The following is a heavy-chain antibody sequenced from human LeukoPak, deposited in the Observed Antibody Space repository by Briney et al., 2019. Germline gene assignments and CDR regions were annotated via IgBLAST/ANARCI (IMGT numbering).Heavy chain of an antibody. CDR3: AAGPGGYDSSGYPDY. CDR2: ISAYNGNT. Sequence: ASVKVSCKASGYTSTSYGISWVRQAPGQGLEWMGWISAYNGNTNYAQKLQGRVTMTTDTSTSTAYMELRSLRSDDTAVYYCAAGPGGYDSSGYPDYWGQGTLVTVSS. J-gene: IGHJ4*02. D-gene: IGHD3-22*01. V-gene: IGHV1-18*01. CDR1: GYTSTSYG.